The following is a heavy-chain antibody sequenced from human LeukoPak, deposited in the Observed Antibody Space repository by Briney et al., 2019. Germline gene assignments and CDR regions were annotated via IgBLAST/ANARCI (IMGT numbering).Heavy chain of an antibody. V-gene: IGHV3-74*03. J-gene: IGHJ5*02. Sequence: GGSLRLSCAASGFTFTNYFVHWVRQAPGKGLVWVSRINSDGTSTMYADSVKGRFTIPRDNAKNTLYLQMNSLRDEDTAVYYCARRVDATRWFDPWGQGSLVTVSS. CDR1: GFTFTNYF. D-gene: IGHD2-15*01. CDR2: INSDGTST. CDR3: ARRVDATRWFDP.